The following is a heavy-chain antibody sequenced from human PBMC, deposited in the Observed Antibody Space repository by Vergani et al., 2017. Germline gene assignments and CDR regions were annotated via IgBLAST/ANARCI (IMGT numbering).Heavy chain of an antibody. J-gene: IGHJ4*02. CDR1: GYTFTGYY. V-gene: IGHV1-2*02. Sequence: QVQLVQSGAEVKKPGASVKVSCNASGYTFTGYYMHWVRQAPGQGLEWMGWINPNSGGTNYAQKFQGRVTMTRDTSISTAYMELSRLRSDDTAVYYCARTDGMPTEPYLFDYWGQGTLVTVSS. CDR2: INPNSGGT. CDR3: ARTDGMPTEPYLFDY. D-gene: IGHD2-21*01.